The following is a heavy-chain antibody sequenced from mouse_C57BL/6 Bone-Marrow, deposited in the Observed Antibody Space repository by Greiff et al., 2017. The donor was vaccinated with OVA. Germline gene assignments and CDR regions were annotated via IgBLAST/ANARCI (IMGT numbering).Heavy chain of an antibody. CDR3: ARHRGGSSPYWYFDV. J-gene: IGHJ1*03. CDR1: GFTFSDYG. D-gene: IGHD1-1*01. Sequence: EVQGVESGGGLVQPGGSLKLSCAASGFTFSDYGMAWVRQAPRKGPEWVAFISNLAYSIYYADTVTGRFTISRENAKNTLYLEMSSLRSEDTAMYYCARHRGGSSPYWYFDVWGTGTTVTVSS. V-gene: IGHV5-15*01. CDR2: ISNLAYSI.